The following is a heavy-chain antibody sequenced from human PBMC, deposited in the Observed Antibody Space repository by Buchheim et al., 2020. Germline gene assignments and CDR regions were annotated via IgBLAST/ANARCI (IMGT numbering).Heavy chain of an antibody. J-gene: IGHJ4*02. D-gene: IGHD3-10*01. Sequence: VESGGGLVQPGGSLRLSCVGSGFSFSNYWVSWVRQAPGKGLEWVANIKQDGSEKYYADSVKGRFIISRDNAKNSLYLQMNSLRVDDTTAYYCAMLLITMVGKSEYFDFWGQGTL. CDR1: GFSFSNYW. CDR2: IKQDGSEK. CDR3: AMLLITMVGKSEYFDF. V-gene: IGHV3-7*01.